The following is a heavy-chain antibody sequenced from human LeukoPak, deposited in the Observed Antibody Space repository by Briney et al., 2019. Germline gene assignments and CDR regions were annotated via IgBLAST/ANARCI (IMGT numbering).Heavy chain of an antibody. CDR3: ARATSDCSSTSCYFAPASYNWFDP. CDR2: INPNSGGT. CDR1: GYTFTGYY. V-gene: IGHV1-2*02. Sequence: ASVKVSCKASGYTFTGYYMHWVRQAPGQGLEWMGWINPNSGGTNYAQKFQGRVTMTRDTSNSTAYMELSRLRSDDTAVYYCARATSDCSSTSCYFAPASYNWFDPWGQGTLVTVSS. J-gene: IGHJ5*02. D-gene: IGHD2-2*01.